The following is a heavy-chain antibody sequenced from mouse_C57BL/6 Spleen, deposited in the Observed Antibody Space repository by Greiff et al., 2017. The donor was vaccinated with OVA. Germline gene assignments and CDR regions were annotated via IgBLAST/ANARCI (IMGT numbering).Heavy chain of an antibody. J-gene: IGHJ2*01. CDR2: IYPGDGDT. CDR1: GYAFSSSW. D-gene: IGHD1-1*01. Sequence: VKLVESGPELVKPGASVKISCKASGYAFSSSWMNWVKQRPGKGLEWIGRIYPGDGDTNYNGKFKGKATLTADKSSSTAYMQLSSLTSEDSAVYFCARERYYYGSSPYYFDYWGQGTTLTVSS. V-gene: IGHV1-82*01. CDR3: ARERYYYGSSPYYFDY.